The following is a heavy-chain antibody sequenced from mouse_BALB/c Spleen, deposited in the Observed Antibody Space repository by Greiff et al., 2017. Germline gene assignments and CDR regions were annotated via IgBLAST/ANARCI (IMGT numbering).Heavy chain of an antibody. CDR2: IWTGGGT. CDR3: VRLNWDWFAY. Sequence: VQRVESGPGLVAPSQSLSITCTVSGFSLTSYDISWIRQPPGKGLEWLGVIWTGGGTNYNSAFMSRLSISKDNSKSQVFLKMNSLQTDDTAIYYCVRLNWDWFAYWGQGTLVTVSA. V-gene: IGHV2-9-2*01. J-gene: IGHJ3*01. CDR1: GFSLTSYD. D-gene: IGHD4-1*01.